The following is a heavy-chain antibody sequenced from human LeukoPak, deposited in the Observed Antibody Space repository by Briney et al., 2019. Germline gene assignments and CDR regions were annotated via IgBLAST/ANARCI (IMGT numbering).Heavy chain of an antibody. CDR2: IRPDGSEQ. J-gene: IGHJ4*02. CDR3: SGRDSSLSPWAN. D-gene: IGHD2-2*01. CDR1: GFPFSSFW. Sequence: GGSLRLSCAASGFPFSSFWMNWVRQTPGRGLEWLANIRPDGSEQYYVDSVRGRFTISRDNAKNSVYLDMNNLRVDDTGVYYCSGRDSSLSPWANWGQGTLVSVSS. V-gene: IGHV3-7*01.